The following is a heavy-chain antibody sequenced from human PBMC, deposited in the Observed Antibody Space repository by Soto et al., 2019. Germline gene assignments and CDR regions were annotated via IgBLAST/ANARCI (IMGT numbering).Heavy chain of an antibody. J-gene: IGHJ4*02. Sequence: GESLKISCKASGYIIKNYWIGWVRQMPGQGLEWMGIIFPDDSDTRYSPSFQGHVTISADKSISTAYVQWSSLKASDSATYYCFRGGVTSRTFDYWGQGTLVTVSS. CDR3: FRGGVTSRTFDY. D-gene: IGHD3-16*01. V-gene: IGHV5-51*01. CDR1: GYIIKNYW. CDR2: IFPDDSDT.